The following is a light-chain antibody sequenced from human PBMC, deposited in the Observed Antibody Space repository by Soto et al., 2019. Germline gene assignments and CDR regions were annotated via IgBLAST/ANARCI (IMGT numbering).Light chain of an antibody. CDR2: EVT. CDR1: SSDVGAYNF. J-gene: IGLJ1*01. V-gene: IGLV2-8*01. CDR3: ISYAGNNIEV. Sequence: QSVLTQPPSASGSPGQSVTISCTGTSSDVGAYNFVSWYQQHPGKAPTLMIYEVTKRPSGVPDRFSGSKSGNTASLTVSGLQAEDEADYYWISYAGNNIEVFGTGTKLTVL.